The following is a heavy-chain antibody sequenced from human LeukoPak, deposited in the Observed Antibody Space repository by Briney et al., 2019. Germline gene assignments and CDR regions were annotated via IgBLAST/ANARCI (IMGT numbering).Heavy chain of an antibody. D-gene: IGHD4-23*01. V-gene: IGHV3-13*01. CDR3: SRGAGGGPDDY. Sequence: GGSLRLSCAASGFTFSSYDMHWVRQATGKGLEWVSAIGTAGDTYYTGSVKGRFTISRDNAQNTLSLQMNNLRSEDTAIYYCSRGAGGGPDDYWGQGILVTVSS. CDR1: GFTFSSYD. CDR2: IGTAGDT. J-gene: IGHJ4*02.